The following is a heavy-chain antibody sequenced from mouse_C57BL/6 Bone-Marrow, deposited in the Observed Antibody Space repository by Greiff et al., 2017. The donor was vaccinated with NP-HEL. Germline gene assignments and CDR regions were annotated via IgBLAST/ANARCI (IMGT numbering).Heavy chain of an antibody. V-gene: IGHV1-80*01. CDR1: GYAFSSYW. D-gene: IGHD2-5*01. Sequence: QVQLQQSGAELVKPGASVKISCKASGYAFSSYWMNWVKQRPGKGLEGIGQIYPGDGDTNYNGKFKGKATLTADKSSSTAYMQLSSLTSEDSAVYFCARKGSYYSNYVDAMDYWGQGTSVTVSS. CDR3: ARKGSYYSNYVDAMDY. CDR2: IYPGDGDT. J-gene: IGHJ4*01.